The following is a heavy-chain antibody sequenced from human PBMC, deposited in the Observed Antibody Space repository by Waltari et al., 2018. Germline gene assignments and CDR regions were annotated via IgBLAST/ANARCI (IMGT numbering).Heavy chain of an antibody. D-gene: IGHD3-22*01. V-gene: IGHV3-74*01. Sequence: EVQLVESGGGLVRPGGSLRLSCVVSGFTFRSHWMHWVRQVPGKGLVWVPRINSDGRATRYADSVKGRFTISRDNAKSTLYLQMNNLRDEDTAVYYCARPLYYSDSSGYYPTYYFDSWGQGTLVTVSS. CDR3: ARPLYYSDSSGYYPTYYFDS. CDR1: GFTFRSHW. CDR2: INSDGRAT. J-gene: IGHJ4*02.